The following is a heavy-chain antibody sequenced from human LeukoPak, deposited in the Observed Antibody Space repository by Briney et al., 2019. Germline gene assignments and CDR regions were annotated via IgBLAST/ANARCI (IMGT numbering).Heavy chain of an antibody. CDR2: ITSDGSSI. Sequence: QFGGSLRLSCAASGFIFSSYWMHWVRHAPGKGLVWVSRITSDGSSISYADSVKDLFTISRDNAKNTLYLQMNSLRAEDTGVYYCSRVTSGSYYNFGSDDCVYWGQGTVVTVSS. V-gene: IGHV3-74*01. J-gene: IGHJ4*02. CDR3: SRVTSGSYYNFGSDDCVY. CDR1: GFIFSSYW. D-gene: IGHD3-10*01.